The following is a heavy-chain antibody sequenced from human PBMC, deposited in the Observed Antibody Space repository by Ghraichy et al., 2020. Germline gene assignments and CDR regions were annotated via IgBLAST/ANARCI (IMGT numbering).Heavy chain of an antibody. D-gene: IGHD6-19*01. CDR3: VRDSSGYNRYFDL. J-gene: IGHJ2*01. CDR2: ILPSGDTT. CDR1: GYIFSRVP. V-gene: IGHV3-23*01. Sequence: GGSLRLSCAASGYIFSRVPLSRVGQAPGMGQEWVSAILPSGDTTYYADSVKGRFTISRDNSKNTLYLEMNSLRAEDTAVYYCVRDSSGYNRYFDLWGRGTLVTVSS.